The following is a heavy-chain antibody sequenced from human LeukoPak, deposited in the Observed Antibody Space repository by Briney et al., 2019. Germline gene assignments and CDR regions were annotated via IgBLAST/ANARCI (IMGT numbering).Heavy chain of an antibody. CDR3: ARSLPYYDFWSGKIGYYYYGMDV. CDR1: GYTFTSYD. CDR2: MNPNRGNT. Sequence: ASVKVSCMASGYTFTSYDSNWVRQATGQGREWMGWMNPNRGNTGYAQKFQGRVTMTRNTSISTAYMELSSLRSEDTAVYYCARSLPYYDFWSGKIGYYYYGMDVWGQGTTVTVSS. V-gene: IGHV1-8*01. D-gene: IGHD3-3*01. J-gene: IGHJ6*02.